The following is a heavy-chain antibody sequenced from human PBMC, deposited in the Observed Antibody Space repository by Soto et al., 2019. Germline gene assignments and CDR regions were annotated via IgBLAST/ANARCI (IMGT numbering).Heavy chain of an antibody. D-gene: IGHD3-9*01. Sequence: SETLSLTCAVYGGSFSGYYWSWIRQPPGKGLEWIGEINHSGRTNYNPSHKSRVTISVDTSKNQFSLKLSSVTAADTAVYYCARGGRNYDILKQEGRKFDPWGQGTLVT. V-gene: IGHV4-34*01. CDR1: GGSFSGYY. CDR2: INHSGRT. CDR3: ARGGRNYDILKQEGRKFDP. J-gene: IGHJ5*02.